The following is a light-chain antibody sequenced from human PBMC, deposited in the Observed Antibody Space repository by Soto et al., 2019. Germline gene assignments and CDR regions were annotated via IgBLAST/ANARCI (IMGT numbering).Light chain of an antibody. CDR2: GAS. CDR1: QSVSSNY. J-gene: IGKJ1*01. Sequence: EVMLTQSPGTLSLSPGERATLSCRASQSVSSNYLAWYQQKSGQAPRLLIYGASNRAPGIPDRFSGSGSGTNFTLTIRRLEPEDFAVYYCQQYDTSLRTFGQGTKVEFK. V-gene: IGKV3-20*01. CDR3: QQYDTSLRT.